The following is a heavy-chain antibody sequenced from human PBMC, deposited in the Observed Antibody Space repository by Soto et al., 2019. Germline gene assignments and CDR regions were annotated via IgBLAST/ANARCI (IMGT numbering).Heavy chain of an antibody. V-gene: IGHV1-58*01. CDR3: AAEGNSYGYEGLWDA. Sequence: QMQLVQSGPEVKKPGTSVKVSCKASGFTFTSSAVQWVRQARGQRLEWIGWIVVGSGNTNYAQKFKERVTITRDMSTSTAYMELSSLRSEDTAVYYCAAEGNSYGYEGLWDAWGQGTLVTVSS. D-gene: IGHD5-18*01. CDR2: IVVGSGNT. J-gene: IGHJ5*02. CDR1: GFTFTSSA.